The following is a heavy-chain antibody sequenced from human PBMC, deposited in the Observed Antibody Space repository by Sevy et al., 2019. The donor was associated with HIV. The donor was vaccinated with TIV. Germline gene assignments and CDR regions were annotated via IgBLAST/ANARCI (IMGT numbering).Heavy chain of an antibody. CDR3: VRGESLSSIVVDPDY. V-gene: IGHV1-18*01. CDR2: ISGYNGNT. CDR1: GYTFSNYG. Sequence: ASMKVSCQASGYTFSNYGVTWVRQAPGQGLEWMGWISGYNGNTKYAQKFQDRVIMTTDTATSTAYMELRSLRSDDTGVYYCVRGESLSSIVVDPDYWGQGTLVTVSS. D-gene: IGHD3-22*01. J-gene: IGHJ4*02.